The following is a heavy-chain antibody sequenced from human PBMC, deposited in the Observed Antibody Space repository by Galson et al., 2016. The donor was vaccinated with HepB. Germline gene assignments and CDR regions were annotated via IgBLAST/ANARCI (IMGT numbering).Heavy chain of an antibody. CDR3: ARNRPFTGDFDY. J-gene: IGHJ4*02. D-gene: IGHD7-27*01. V-gene: IGHV1-8*02. CDR1: GYTFTNYD. Sequence: SVKVSCKASGYTFTNYDFNWVRQAPGQGLEWLGWMTPNSGNTGYAQKFQGRLSLTRDISTSTAYMELSSLTPDDTAVYCCARNRPFTGDFDYWGQGTLVTVSS. CDR2: MTPNSGNT.